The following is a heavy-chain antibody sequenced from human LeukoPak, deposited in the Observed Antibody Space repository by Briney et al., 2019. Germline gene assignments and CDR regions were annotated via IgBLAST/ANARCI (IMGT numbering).Heavy chain of an antibody. J-gene: IGHJ4*02. V-gene: IGHV3-23*01. Sequence: PGGSLRLSCAASGFTFSSYAMSWVHQAPGKGLEWVSAIGGRDGSTYYADSVKGRFTISRDNSKNTLYVQMNSLRAEDTAVYYCAKGHYYGSGSLDYWGQGTLVTVSS. CDR2: IGGRDGST. D-gene: IGHD3-10*01. CDR1: GFTFSSYA. CDR3: AKGHYYGSGSLDY.